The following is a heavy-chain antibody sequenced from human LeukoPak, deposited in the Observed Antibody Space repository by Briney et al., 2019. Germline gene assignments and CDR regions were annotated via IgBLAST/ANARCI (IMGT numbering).Heavy chain of an antibody. J-gene: IGHJ6*03. CDR1: GYTLRSYG. D-gene: IGHD2-2*01. CDR2: ISAYNGNT. V-gene: IGHV1-18*01. Sequence: AASVKVSCKASGYTLRSYGITWVRQAPGQGLEWMGWISAYNGNTKYPQKLQGRVTMTTDTSTSTAYMELRGLRSDDTAVYYCARGPIIDIVIVPAADDYYYMDVWGKGTTVTVSS. CDR3: ARGPIIDIVIVPAADDYYYMDV.